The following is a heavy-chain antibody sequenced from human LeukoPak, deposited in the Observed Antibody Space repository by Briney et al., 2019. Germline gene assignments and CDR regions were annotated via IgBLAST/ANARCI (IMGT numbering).Heavy chain of an antibody. Sequence: NPSETLSLTCTVSGGSISSYYWSWIRQPAGKGLESIGHISTSGSTNYSPSLKSRVTMSVDTSKNQFSLKLSSVTAADTAVYYCARVRYSDSSVLTRKRSYYFDYWGQGTLVTVSS. J-gene: IGHJ4*02. CDR2: ISTSGST. D-gene: IGHD3-22*01. CDR3: ARVRYSDSSVLTRKRSYYFDY. CDR1: GGSISSYY. V-gene: IGHV4-4*07.